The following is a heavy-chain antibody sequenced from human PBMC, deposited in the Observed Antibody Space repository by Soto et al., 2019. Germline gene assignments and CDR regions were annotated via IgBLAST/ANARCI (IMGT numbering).Heavy chain of an antibody. J-gene: IGHJ4*02. V-gene: IGHV4-31*03. CDR3: ARETYYYCSGSYRLDY. CDR2: IYYSGST. D-gene: IGHD3-10*01. Sequence: QVQLQESGPGLVKPSQTLSLTCTVSGGSISSGGYYWSWIRQHPGKGLESIGYIYYSGSTYYNPSLKSRVTISVDTSKNQFSLKLSSVTAADTAVYYCARETYYYCSGSYRLDYWGQGTLVTVSS. CDR1: GGSISSGGYY.